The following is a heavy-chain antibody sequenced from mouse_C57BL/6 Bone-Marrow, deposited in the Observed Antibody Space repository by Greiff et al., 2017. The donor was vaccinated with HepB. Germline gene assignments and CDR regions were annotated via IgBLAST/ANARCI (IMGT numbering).Heavy chain of an antibody. J-gene: IGHJ4*01. Sequence: EVQGVESGGGLVQSGRSLRLSCATSGFTFSDFYMEWVRQAPGKGLEWIAASRNKANDYTTEYSASVKGRFIVSRDTSQSIRYLQMNALRAEDTAIYYCARDASNTAGGYAMDYWGQGTSVTVSS. CDR2: SRNKANDYTT. D-gene: IGHD5-1-1*01. CDR1: GFTFSDFY. CDR3: ARDASNTAGGYAMDY. V-gene: IGHV7-1*01.